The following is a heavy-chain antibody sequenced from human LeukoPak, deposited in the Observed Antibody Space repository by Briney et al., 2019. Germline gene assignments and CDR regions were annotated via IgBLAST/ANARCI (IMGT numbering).Heavy chain of an antibody. CDR1: GFTFSSYS. J-gene: IGHJ4*02. D-gene: IGHD3-10*01. CDR3: AKTAGTGSVDS. Sequence: GGTLRLSCAASGFTFSSYSMNWVRQAPGKGLEWVSSISSSSSYIYYADSVKGRFTISRDNTKNSLFLEMNSLRADDTAVYYCAKTAGTGSVDSWGQGILVTVSS. CDR2: ISSSSSYI. V-gene: IGHV3-21*01.